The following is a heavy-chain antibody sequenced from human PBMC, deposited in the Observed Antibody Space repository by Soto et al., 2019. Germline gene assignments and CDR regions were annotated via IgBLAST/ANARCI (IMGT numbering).Heavy chain of an antibody. CDR2: INSEGTTT. V-gene: IGHV3-74*01. CDR3: GRAPGGTGIVDY. CDR1: GFTFSSYW. J-gene: IGHJ4*02. D-gene: IGHD1-1*01. Sequence: PGGSLRLSYAASGFTFSSYWMQWVRQAPGKGLVWVSRINSEGTTTTYADSVKGRFTISRDNAKNTLYLQMNSLRAEDTAVYYCGRAPGGTGIVDYWGQGTLVTVSS.